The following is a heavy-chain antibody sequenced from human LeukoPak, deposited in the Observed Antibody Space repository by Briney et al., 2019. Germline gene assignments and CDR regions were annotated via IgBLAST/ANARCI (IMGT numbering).Heavy chain of an antibody. V-gene: IGHV3-30*01. Sequence: GGSLRLSCAASGYAFSDYAMYWVRQAPGKGLEWVAVISSDGSSKYYADSMEGRFPISRDNSKNTLYLQMNRLRAEDTAVYYCARAGDYGDDNWGQGTLVTVSS. CDR1: GYAFSDYA. CDR3: ARAGDYGDDN. D-gene: IGHD4-17*01. J-gene: IGHJ4*02. CDR2: ISSDGSSK.